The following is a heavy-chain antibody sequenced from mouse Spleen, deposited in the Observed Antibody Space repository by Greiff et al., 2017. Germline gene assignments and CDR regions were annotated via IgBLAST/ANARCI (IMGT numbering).Heavy chain of an antibody. CDR3: ARHKGYDSYLDY. Sequence: EVQGVESGGGLVQPGGSLKLSCATSGFTFSDYYMYWVRQTPEKRLEWVAYISNGGGSTYYPDTVKGRFTISRDNAKNTLYLQMSRLKSEDTAMYYCARHKGYDSYLDYWGQGTTLTVSS. CDR1: GFTFSDYY. J-gene: IGHJ2*01. V-gene: IGHV5-12*02. CDR2: ISNGGGST. D-gene: IGHD2-4*01.